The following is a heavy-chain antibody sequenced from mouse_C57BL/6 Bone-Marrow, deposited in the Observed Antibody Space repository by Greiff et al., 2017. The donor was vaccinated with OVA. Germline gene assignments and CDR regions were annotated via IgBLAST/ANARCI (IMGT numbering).Heavy chain of an antibody. D-gene: IGHD4-1*02. CDR1: GFTFSSYG. CDR3: ARLNWDPFAY. Sequence: EVKLVEPGGDLVKPGGSLKLSCAASGFTFSSYGMSWVRQTPDKRLEWVATISSGGSYTYYPDSVKGRFTISRDNAKTTLYLQMSSLHSEDTAFYCCARLNWDPFAYGGQGTLVTVSA. J-gene: IGHJ3*01. CDR2: ISSGGSYT. V-gene: IGHV5-6*02.